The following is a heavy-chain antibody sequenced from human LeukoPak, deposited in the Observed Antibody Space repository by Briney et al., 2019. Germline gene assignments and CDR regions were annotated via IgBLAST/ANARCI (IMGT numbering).Heavy chain of an antibody. J-gene: IGHJ6*03. CDR1: GYTFTGYF. V-gene: IGHV1-2*02. CDR3: ARGGSPIYYYYMDV. Sequence: GASVKVSCKASGYTFTGYFMHWVRQAPGQGLEWMGWINPNSGGTNFAQKFQGRVTMARDTSISTAYMEVSRLRSDDTAVYYCARGGSPIYYYYMDVWGKGTTVTISS. CDR2: INPNSGGT. D-gene: IGHD2-2*01.